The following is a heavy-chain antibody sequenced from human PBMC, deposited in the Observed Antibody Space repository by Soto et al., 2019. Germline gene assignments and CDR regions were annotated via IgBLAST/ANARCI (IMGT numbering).Heavy chain of an antibody. Sequence: PVGSLRLSCEVSGFTFSMYSMSWVRQSPGKGLEWVAKIPQDGVDGHYADSVKGRFTISRDNGKNSLYLQLNNLRPEDTAVYYCVRDHLILPAHDFFYGSDVWGRGATVTVSS. CDR3: VRDHLILPAHDFFYGSDV. V-gene: IGHV3-7*03. J-gene: IGHJ6*02. CDR1: GFTFSMYS. D-gene: IGHD2-21*02. CDR2: IPQDGVDG.